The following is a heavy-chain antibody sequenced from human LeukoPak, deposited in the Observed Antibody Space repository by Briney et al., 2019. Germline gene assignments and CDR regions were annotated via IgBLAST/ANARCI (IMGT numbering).Heavy chain of an antibody. V-gene: IGHV3-7*01. CDR3: ANGDGFDY. CDR2: IKQDGSEK. J-gene: IGHJ4*02. Sequence: PGGSLRLSCAASGFTFSSYGMHWVRQAPGKGLEWVANIKQDGSEKYYVDSVKGRFTISRDNAKSSLYLQMNSLRAEDTAVYYCANGDGFDYWGQGTLVTVSS. CDR1: GFTFSSYG. D-gene: IGHD5-24*01.